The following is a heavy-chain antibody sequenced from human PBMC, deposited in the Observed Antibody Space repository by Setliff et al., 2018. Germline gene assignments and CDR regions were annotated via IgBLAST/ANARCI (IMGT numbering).Heavy chain of an antibody. J-gene: IGHJ4*02. CDR1: GATLSGVV. V-gene: IGHV1-69*04. Sequence: SVKVSCKASGATLSGVVFSWVRQAPGHGLEWMGRFIPVLGKPNYAPRFQGRLTITVDTSTGTSYMDLRSLRSDDTAIYYCATELRSPFWHFDLWGQGSLVTVS. CDR3: ATELRSPFWHFDL. CDR2: FIPVLGKP. D-gene: IGHD3-3*01.